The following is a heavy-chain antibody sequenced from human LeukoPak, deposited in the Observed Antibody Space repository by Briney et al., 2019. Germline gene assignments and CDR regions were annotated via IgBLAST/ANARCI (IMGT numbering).Heavy chain of an antibody. CDR3: ARSLSYYDYVWGTDYYYMDV. J-gene: IGHJ6*03. Sequence: SETLSLTCTVSGGSISSGSYYWSWIRQPAGKGLEWIGRIYTSGSTNYNPSLKSRVTISVDTSKNQFSLKLSSVTAADTAVYYCARSLSYYDYVWGTDYYYMDVWGKGTTVTISS. V-gene: IGHV4-61*02. CDR1: GGSISSGSYY. D-gene: IGHD3-16*01. CDR2: IYTSGST.